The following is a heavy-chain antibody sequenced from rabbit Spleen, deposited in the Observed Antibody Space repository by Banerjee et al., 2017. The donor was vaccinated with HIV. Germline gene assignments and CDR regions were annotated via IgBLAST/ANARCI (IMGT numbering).Heavy chain of an antibody. CDR3: ARDSSSSFSSYGMDL. CDR1: GFDFSNYNF. J-gene: IGHJ6*01. V-gene: IGHV1S40*01. CDR2: IEGGNSAFS. D-gene: IGHD1-1*01. Sequence: LMEYGGDLVQPGASLTLTCTASGFDFSNYNFMCWVRQAPGKGLEWIACIEGGNSAFSYFASWAKGRFTISKTSSTTVTLQMTSLTAADTATYFCARDSSSSFSSYGMDLWGPGTLVTVS.